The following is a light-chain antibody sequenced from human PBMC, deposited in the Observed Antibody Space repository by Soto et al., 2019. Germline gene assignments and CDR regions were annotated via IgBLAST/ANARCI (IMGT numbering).Light chain of an antibody. J-gene: IGKJ3*01. CDR2: DAS. CDR1: QDISNR. CDR3: QKFNNYPLT. Sequence: DIQMTQSPSSLSASVGDRITITCQASQDISNRLNWYHQKPGKAPNLLIYDASNLAAGVPSGFSGSGSGTHFTFTITSLQPEDIATYYCQKFNNYPLTFGPGTKVDIK. V-gene: IGKV1-33*01.